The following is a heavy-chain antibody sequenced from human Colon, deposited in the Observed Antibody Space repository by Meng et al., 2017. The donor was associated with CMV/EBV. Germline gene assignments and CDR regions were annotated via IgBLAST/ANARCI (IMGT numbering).Heavy chain of an antibody. Sequence: LQEPGPGMVKPSETLSLTCTVSGDSISGRSYYWGWIRQPPGKGLEWIASIYYTGNDYHNPSLKSRVTISIDTSNNQFSLRLTSVTAADTAVYYCARMALHWYFDLWGRGTLVTVSS. V-gene: IGHV4-39*07. CDR1: GDSISGRSYY. CDR3: ARMALHWYFDL. D-gene: IGHD5-24*01. J-gene: IGHJ2*01. CDR2: IYYTGND.